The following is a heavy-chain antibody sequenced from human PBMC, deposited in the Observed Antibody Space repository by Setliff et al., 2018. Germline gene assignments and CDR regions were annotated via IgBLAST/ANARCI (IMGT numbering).Heavy chain of an antibody. Sequence: GGSLRLSCAAPGFTFDTYTMNWVRQAPGKGLAWVSSISPYSDYIYYADSVKGRFTISRDNAKNSLYLQMNSLGAEDTAVYFCARSPANGGHDAFDVWGQGTMVTVSS. J-gene: IGHJ3*01. CDR1: GFTFDTYT. CDR3: ARSPANGGHDAFDV. CDR2: ISPYSDYI. D-gene: IGHD6-25*01. V-gene: IGHV3-21*06.